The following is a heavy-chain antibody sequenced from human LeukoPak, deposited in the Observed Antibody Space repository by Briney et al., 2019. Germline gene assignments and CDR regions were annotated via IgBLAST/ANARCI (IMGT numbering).Heavy chain of an antibody. CDR1: GFTFSSYS. CDR2: ISSGSSII. D-gene: IGHD2-2*01. J-gene: IGHJ4*02. CDR3: AGDYCSTTSCRFDY. Sequence: GGSLRLSCAASGFTFSSYSMNWVRQAPGKGLECVSYISSGSSIIYYADSVKGRFTISRDNAKNSLYLQMNSLRAEDTAVYYCAGDYCSTTSCRFDYGGQGTLVTVSS. V-gene: IGHV3-48*01.